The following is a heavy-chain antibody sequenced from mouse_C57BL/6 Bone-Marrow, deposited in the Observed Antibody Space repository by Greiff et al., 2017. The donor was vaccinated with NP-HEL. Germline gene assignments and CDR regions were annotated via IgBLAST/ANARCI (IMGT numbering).Heavy chain of an antibody. J-gene: IGHJ3*01. CDR2: IYPRSGNT. D-gene: IGHD1-1*01. CDR1: GYTFTSYG. CDR3: ARSVSYYYGSAWFAY. V-gene: IGHV1-81*01. Sequence: LQESGAELARPGASVKLSCKASGYTFTSYGISWVKQRTGQGLEWIGEIYPRSGNTYYNEKFKGKATLTADKSSSTAYMELRSLTSEDSAVYFCARSVSYYYGSAWFAYWGQGTLVTVSA.